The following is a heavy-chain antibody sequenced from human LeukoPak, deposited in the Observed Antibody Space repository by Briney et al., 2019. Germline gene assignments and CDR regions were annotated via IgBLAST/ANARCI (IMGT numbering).Heavy chain of an antibody. V-gene: IGHV3-48*03. Sequence: GGSLRLSCAASGFTFSSYEMNWVRQAPGKGLEWVSYISSSGSTIYYADSVKGRLTISRDNAKNSLYLQMNSLRAEDTAVYYCAREGGGYNNRGFDYWGQGTLVTVSS. D-gene: IGHD5-24*01. CDR2: ISSSGSTI. J-gene: IGHJ4*02. CDR1: GFTFSSYE. CDR3: AREGGGYNNRGFDY.